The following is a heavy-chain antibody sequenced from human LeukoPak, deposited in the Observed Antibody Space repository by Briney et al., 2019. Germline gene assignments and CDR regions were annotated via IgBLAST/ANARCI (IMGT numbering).Heavy chain of an antibody. D-gene: IGHD1-26*01. CDR1: GFAFSDSG. Sequence: GGSLRLSCAASGFAFSDSGMHWVRQASGKGLEWVGHIRSKADSYATVYAASVKGRFTIARDDSENTAYLQMNSLKTEDTAVYYCATFPSGSWSAYWGQGTLVTVSS. CDR3: ATFPSGSWSAY. CDR2: IRSKADSYAT. J-gene: IGHJ4*02. V-gene: IGHV3-73*01.